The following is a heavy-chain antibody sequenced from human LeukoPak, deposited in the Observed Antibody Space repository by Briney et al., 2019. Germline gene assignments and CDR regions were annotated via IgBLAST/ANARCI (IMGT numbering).Heavy chain of an antibody. CDR1: GGSISSSSYY. CDR3: ARLSYVRGDRCLDH. D-gene: IGHD3-10*02. J-gene: IGHJ4*02. V-gene: IGHV4-39*01. Sequence: PSETLSLTCTVSGGSISSSSYYWGWIRQPPGKGLEWIGSIYYSGSTYYNPPLKSRVTISVDTSKNQFSLKLSSVTAADTAVYYCARLSYVRGDRCLDHWGQGTLVTVSS. CDR2: IYYSGST.